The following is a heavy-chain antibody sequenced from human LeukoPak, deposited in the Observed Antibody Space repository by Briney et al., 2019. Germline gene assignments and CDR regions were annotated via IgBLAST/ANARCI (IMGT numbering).Heavy chain of an antibody. V-gene: IGHV3-21*01. J-gene: IGHJ4*02. CDR3: ARDSAANGSGN. CDR2: ISSSSSYI. D-gene: IGHD6-25*01. Sequence: GGSLRLSCAASGFTFSSYSMNWVRQAPGKGLEWVSSISSSSSYIYYADSVKGRFTISRDNAKNSLYPQMNSLRAEDTAVYYCARDSAANGSGNWGQGTLVTVSS. CDR1: GFTFSSYS.